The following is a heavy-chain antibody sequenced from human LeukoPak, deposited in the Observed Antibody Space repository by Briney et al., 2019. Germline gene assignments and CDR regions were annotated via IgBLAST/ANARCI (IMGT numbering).Heavy chain of an antibody. J-gene: IGHJ5*02. V-gene: IGHV4-59*08. CDR3: ARVLWFGEAWFDP. D-gene: IGHD3-10*01. CDR2: IYYSGST. Sequence: SETLSLTCTVSGGSISSYYWSWIRQPPGKGLEWIGYIYYSGSTNYNPSLKSRVTISVDTSKNQFSLKLSSVTAADTAVYYCARVLWFGEAWFDPWGQGTLVTVSS. CDR1: GGSISSYY.